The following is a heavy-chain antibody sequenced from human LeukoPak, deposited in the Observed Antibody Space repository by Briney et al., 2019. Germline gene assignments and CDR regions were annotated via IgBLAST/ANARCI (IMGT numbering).Heavy chain of an antibody. CDR3: ARSLQWEPSYGY. V-gene: IGHV4-59*01. CDR2: IDYSGST. D-gene: IGHD1-26*01. CDR1: YGSISTYY. Sequence: SSETLSLTCTVSYGSISTYYWTWIRQPPGKELEWIGDIDYSGSTNYNPSVKSRVTISVDTSKNQFSLTLRSVTAADTAVYFCARSLQWEPSYGYWGQGTLVTVSS. J-gene: IGHJ4*02.